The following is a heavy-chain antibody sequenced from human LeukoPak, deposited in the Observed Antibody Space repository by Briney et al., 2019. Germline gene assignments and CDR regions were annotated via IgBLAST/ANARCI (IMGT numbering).Heavy chain of an antibody. J-gene: IGHJ3*02. CDR3: ARDPLWFGELLNAFDI. D-gene: IGHD3-10*01. CDR1: GGTFSSYA. V-gene: IGHV1-69*13. Sequence: GASVKVSCKASGGTFSSYAISWVRQAPGQGLEWMGEIIPIFGTANYAQKFQGRVTITADESTSTAYMGLSSLRSEDTAVYYCARDPLWFGELLNAFDIWGQGTMVTVSS. CDR2: IIPIFGTA.